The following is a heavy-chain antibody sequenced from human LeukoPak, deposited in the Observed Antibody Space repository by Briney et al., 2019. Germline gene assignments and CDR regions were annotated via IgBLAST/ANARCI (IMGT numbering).Heavy chain of an antibody. J-gene: IGHJ5*02. Sequence: GGSLRLSCAASGFTFSDYYMGWIRQAPGKGLEWVSYISNSGSGTYYPDSVKGRFTISRDNAKNSLYLQVNSLRAEDTAVYYCARLGSTEEFDPWGQGTLVTVSS. CDR2: ISNSGSGT. CDR1: GFTFSDYY. V-gene: IGHV3-11*04. D-gene: IGHD3-10*01. CDR3: ARLGSTEEFDP.